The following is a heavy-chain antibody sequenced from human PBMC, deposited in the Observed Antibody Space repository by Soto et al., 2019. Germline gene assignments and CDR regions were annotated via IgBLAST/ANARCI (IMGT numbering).Heavy chain of an antibody. CDR2: IIPIFGTA. CDR1: VGTLSSYA. V-gene: IGHV1-69*13. J-gene: IGHJ6*02. CDR3: ASRACDFWSGYCYYYYYGMDV. Sequence: SVKVSCKASVGTLSSYAISWVRQAPGQGLEWMGGIIPIFGTANYAQKFQGRVTITADESTSTAYMELSSLRSEDTAVYYCASRACDFWSGYCYYYYYGMDVWGQGATVTVSS. D-gene: IGHD3-3*01.